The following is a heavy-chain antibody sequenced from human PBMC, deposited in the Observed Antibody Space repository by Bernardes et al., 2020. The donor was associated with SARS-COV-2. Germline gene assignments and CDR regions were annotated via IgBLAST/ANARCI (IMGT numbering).Heavy chain of an antibody. Sequence: SETLSLTCGVSGDSITSDDYSWTWIRQLPGKGLEWLGYIFYSGSPYSNPSLKSRVTISLDTSKNQFSLNLSSVTAADTAVYYCARDRGRSLGLDVWGQGTTVTVSS. V-gene: IGHV4-31*11. CDR1: GDSITSDDYS. CDR2: IFYSGSP. J-gene: IGHJ6*02. D-gene: IGHD1-26*01. CDR3: ARDRGRSLGLDV.